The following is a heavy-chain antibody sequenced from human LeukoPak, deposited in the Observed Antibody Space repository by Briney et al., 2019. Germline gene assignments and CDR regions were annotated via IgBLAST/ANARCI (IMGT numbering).Heavy chain of an antibody. CDR3: ARDPNSCWDRGPFDI. J-gene: IGHJ3*02. CDR1: GFNFDDYG. D-gene: IGHD6-19*01. Sequence: GGSLRLSCVASGFNFDDYGMIWVRQAPGKGLEWVSGFGWNGGSTGYADSVQGRFTISRDTAKNSLYLQMNSLRAEDTALYYCARDPNSCWDRGPFDIWGQGTMVTVSS. V-gene: IGHV3-20*04. CDR2: FGWNGGST.